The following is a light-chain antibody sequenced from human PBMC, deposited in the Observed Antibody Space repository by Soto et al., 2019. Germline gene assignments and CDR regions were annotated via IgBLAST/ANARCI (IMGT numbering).Light chain of an antibody. CDR2: KAS. CDR1: QSVSNW. CDR3: QQYKTFSYT. V-gene: IGKV1-5*03. Sequence: DIQMTQSPSTLSASVGDRVTITCRASQSVSNWLAWYQQRPGKAPKLLIYKASTLESGVSSRFSGSGSGTEFTLTITSLQPEDFATYYCQQYKTFSYTFAQGTKLES. J-gene: IGKJ2*01.